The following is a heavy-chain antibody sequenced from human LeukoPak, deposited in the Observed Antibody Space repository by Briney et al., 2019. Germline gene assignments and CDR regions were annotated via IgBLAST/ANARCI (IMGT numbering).Heavy chain of an antibody. Sequence: SETLSLTCTVSGGSISSHYWSWIRQPPGKGLEWIGYIYYSGSTNYNPSLKSRVTISVDTSKNQFSLKLSSVTAADTAVYYCARGGIYYYYYMDVWGKGTTVTVSS. CDR3: ARGGIYYYYYMDV. CDR1: GGSISSHY. J-gene: IGHJ6*03. V-gene: IGHV4-59*11. CDR2: IYYSGST.